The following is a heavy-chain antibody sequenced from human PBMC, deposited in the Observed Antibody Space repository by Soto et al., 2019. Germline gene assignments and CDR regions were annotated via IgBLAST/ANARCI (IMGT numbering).Heavy chain of an antibody. Sequence: EVQLVQSGAEMKKPGESLKISCKASGYSFTTYWIGWVRQMPGKGLEWMGIIYPGDSDTKYSPSLQGQVTISADTSISTAYLQWTSLKASDTAMYYCVRSRRGAYSSGWYSPSGYYNYGIDVWGQGTKVTVSS. CDR2: IYPGDSDT. CDR3: VRSRRGAYSSGWYSPSGYYNYGIDV. V-gene: IGHV5-51*01. CDR1: GYSFTTYW. D-gene: IGHD6-19*01. J-gene: IGHJ6*02.